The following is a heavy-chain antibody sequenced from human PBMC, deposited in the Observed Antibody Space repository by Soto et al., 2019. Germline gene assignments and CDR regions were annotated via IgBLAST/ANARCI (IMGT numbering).Heavy chain of an antibody. Sequence: SETLSFTCTVSGGSISSSSYYWGWIRQPPGKGLEWIGSIYYSGSTYYNPSLKSRVTISVDTSKNQFSLKLSSVTAADTAVYYCARRATNIVATIYYFDYWGQGTLVTVSS. V-gene: IGHV4-39*01. CDR2: IYYSGST. D-gene: IGHD5-12*01. CDR1: GGSISSSSYY. CDR3: ARRATNIVATIYYFDY. J-gene: IGHJ4*02.